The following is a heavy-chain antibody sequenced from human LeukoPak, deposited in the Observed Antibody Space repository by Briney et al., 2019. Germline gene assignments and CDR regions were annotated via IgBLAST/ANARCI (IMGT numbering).Heavy chain of an antibody. V-gene: IGHV4-34*01. CDR2: INHSGST. Sequence: SETLSLTCAVYGGSFSGYYWSWIRQPPGKGLEWIGEINHSGSTNYNPSLKSRVTISVDTSKNQFSLKLSSVTAADTAVYYCAKGPVVPAAIKDYSYGMDVWGQGTAVTVSS. CDR3: AKGPVVPAAIKDYSYGMDV. D-gene: IGHD2-2*02. J-gene: IGHJ6*02. CDR1: GGSFSGYY.